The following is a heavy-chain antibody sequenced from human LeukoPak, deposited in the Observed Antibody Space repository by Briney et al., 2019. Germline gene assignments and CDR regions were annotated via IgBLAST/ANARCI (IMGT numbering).Heavy chain of an antibody. CDR2: ISSSGRTI. CDR1: GFTFSSYE. V-gene: IGHV3-48*03. CDR3: AREAMVRGVIIRPFDY. Sequence: GGSLRLSCAASGFTFSSYEMNWVRQAPGKGLEWVSYISSSGRTIYYADSVKGRFTISRDNAKSSLYLQMNSLRAEDTAVYYCAREAMVRGVIIRPFDYWGQGTLVTVSS. D-gene: IGHD3-10*01. J-gene: IGHJ4*02.